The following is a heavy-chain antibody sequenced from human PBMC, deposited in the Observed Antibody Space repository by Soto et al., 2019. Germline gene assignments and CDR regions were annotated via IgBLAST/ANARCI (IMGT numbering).Heavy chain of an antibody. V-gene: IGHV1-2*02. D-gene: IGHD2-21*01. CDR3: ARGLMWRDFDY. J-gene: IGHJ4*02. CDR1: GYTFTDYY. CDR2: INPSSGGT. Sequence: QVQVVQSGAEMKKPGASVKVSCEASGYTFTDYYVQWVRQAPGQGLEWMGWINPSSGGTDYAQKFKGRVTMTRDTSSNTAYMEVSRLTYDDTAVYYCARGLMWRDFDYWGQGTPVTVSS.